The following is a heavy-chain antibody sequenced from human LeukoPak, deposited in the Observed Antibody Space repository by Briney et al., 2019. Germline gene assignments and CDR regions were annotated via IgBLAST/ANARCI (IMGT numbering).Heavy chain of an antibody. Sequence: GGSLRLSCVASGFTFDDYDMSWVRQAPGKGLEWVSGINWNGGSTGYADSVKGRFTISRDNAKNSLYLQMNSLRAEDTALYYCARRDYYGSGGPDYWGQGTLVTVSS. V-gene: IGHV3-20*04. J-gene: IGHJ4*02. D-gene: IGHD3-10*01. CDR1: GFTFDDYD. CDR3: ARRDYYGSGGPDY. CDR2: INWNGGST.